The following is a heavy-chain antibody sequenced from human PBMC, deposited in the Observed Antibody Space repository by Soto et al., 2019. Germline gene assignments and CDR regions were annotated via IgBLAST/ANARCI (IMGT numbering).Heavy chain of an antibody. V-gene: IGHV4-34*01. CDR3: ARDQAYDFWSGYYLPNAFDI. CDR1: GGSFSGYY. CDR2: INHSGST. Sequence: SETLSLTCAVYGGSFSGYYWSWIRQPPGKGLEWIGEINHSGSTNYNPSLKSRVTISVDTSKNQFSLKLSSVTAADTAVYYCARDQAYDFWSGYYLPNAFDIWGQGTMVTVSS. D-gene: IGHD3-3*01. J-gene: IGHJ3*02.